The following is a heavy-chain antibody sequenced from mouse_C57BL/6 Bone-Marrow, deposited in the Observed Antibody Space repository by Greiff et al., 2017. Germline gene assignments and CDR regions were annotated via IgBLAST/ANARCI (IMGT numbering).Heavy chain of an antibody. CDR2: IHPSASDT. Sequence: VQLQQPGAELVKPGASVTVSCKASVYTFTSYWMHWVKQRPGQGLEWIGRIHPSASDTNYNQKFTGKATLTVDKSSSTAYMQLSSLTSEDSAVYCCALWRPWFAYWGQGTLVTVSA. CDR1: VYTFTSYW. V-gene: IGHV1-74*01. CDR3: ALWRPWFAY. J-gene: IGHJ3*01. D-gene: IGHD1-1*02.